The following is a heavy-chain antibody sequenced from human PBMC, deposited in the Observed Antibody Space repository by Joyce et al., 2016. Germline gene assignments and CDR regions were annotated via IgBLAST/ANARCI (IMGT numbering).Heavy chain of an antibody. J-gene: IGHJ4*02. Sequence: QGQLVESGGGVVQPGRSLRLSCAASGFTFSNYGMHWVRQAPGEGMEWVAVRSYEGSNKHYGDSVKGRFTISRDNSKNPLYLQMNSLRAEDTAVYYCAGGILTGYFDYWGQGTLVTVSS. CDR2: RSYEGSNK. CDR3: AGGILTGYFDY. CDR1: GFTFSNYG. D-gene: IGHD3-9*01. V-gene: IGHV3-30*03.